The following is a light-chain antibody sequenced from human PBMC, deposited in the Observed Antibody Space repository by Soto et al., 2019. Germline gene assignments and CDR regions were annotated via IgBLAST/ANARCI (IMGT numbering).Light chain of an antibody. Sequence: QSALTQPASVSGSPGQSITISCTGTSSDVGGYNYVSWYQQHPGKAPKLMIYDVSNRPSGVSNRFSGSKSGNTASLTISGFQAEDEADYYCSSYTSSSLSFGGGTKLTVL. J-gene: IGLJ2*01. CDR2: DVS. V-gene: IGLV2-14*01. CDR1: SSDVGGYNY. CDR3: SSYTSSSLS.